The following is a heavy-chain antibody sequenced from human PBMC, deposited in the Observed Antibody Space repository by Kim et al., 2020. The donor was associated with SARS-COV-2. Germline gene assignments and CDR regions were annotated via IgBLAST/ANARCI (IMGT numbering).Heavy chain of an antibody. V-gene: IGHV3-23*01. J-gene: IGHJ4*01. Sequence: GWSLRLSCAASGFTFSTFGMAWVRQAPGKGLEFVSIISYHGVDTFYADAVQGRFTISRDNSKNTLSLQMNSLRVDDTAVYFCAKGYTVAGKSHSFDYWG. CDR1: GFTFSTFG. CDR2: ISYHGVDT. CDR3: AKGYTVAGKSHSFDY. D-gene: IGHD6-19*01.